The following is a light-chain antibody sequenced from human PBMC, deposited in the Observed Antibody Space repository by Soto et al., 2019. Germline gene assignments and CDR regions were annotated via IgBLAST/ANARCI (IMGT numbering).Light chain of an antibody. V-gene: IGLV2-14*01. CDR3: SSYTSSIFYV. CDR2: EVS. Sequence: QSALTQPASVSGSPGQSITISCTGTSSDVGGYNYVSWYQQHPGKAPKLMIYEVSNRPSGVSSRFSGSKSGNTASLTISGLQAEDEADYYCSSYTSSIFYVFGAGTKVTVL. CDR1: SSDVGGYNY. J-gene: IGLJ1*01.